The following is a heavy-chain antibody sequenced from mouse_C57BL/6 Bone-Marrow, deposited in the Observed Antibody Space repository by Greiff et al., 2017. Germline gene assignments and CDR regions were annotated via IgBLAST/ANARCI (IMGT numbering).Heavy chain of an antibody. CDR1: GFTFSSYG. V-gene: IGHV5-6*01. CDR2: ISSGGSYT. CDR3: ARRRAWFAY. J-gene: IGHJ3*01. Sequence: EVQGVESGGDLVKPGGSLKLSCAASGFTFSSYGMSWVRQTPDKRLEWVATISSGGSYTYYPDSVKGRFTISRDNAKNTLYLQMSSLKSEDTAMYYCARRRAWFAYWGQGTRVTVSA.